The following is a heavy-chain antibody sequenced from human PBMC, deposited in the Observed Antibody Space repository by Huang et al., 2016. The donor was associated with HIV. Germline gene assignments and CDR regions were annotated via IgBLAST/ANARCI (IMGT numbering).Heavy chain of an antibody. CDR2: ISSSSSYI. D-gene: IGHD1-1*01. Sequence: EVQLVESGGGLVKPGGSLRLSCAASGFTFSSYSMNWVRQAPGKGLEWVSSISSSSSYIYYADSVKGLFTISRDNAKNSLYLQMNSLRAEDTAVYYCARSWNYYYYYGMDVWGQGTTVTVSS. V-gene: IGHV3-21*01. J-gene: IGHJ6*02. CDR3: ARSWNYYYYYGMDV. CDR1: GFTFSSYS.